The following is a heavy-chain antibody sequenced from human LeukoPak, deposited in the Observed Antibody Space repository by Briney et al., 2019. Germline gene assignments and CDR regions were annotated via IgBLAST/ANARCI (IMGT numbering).Heavy chain of an antibody. CDR1: GYTFTSYY. J-gene: IGHJ6*03. CDR3: ARSQWFGELSRYYYYYMDV. CDR2: INPSGGST. Sequence: ASVKVSCKASGYTFTSYYLYWVRQAPGQGLEWMGIINPSGGSTNYAQKFQGRVTMTRDTSTSTVHMELSRLRSDDTAVYYCARSQWFGELSRYYYYYMDVWGKGTTVTISS. D-gene: IGHD3-10*01. V-gene: IGHV1-46*01.